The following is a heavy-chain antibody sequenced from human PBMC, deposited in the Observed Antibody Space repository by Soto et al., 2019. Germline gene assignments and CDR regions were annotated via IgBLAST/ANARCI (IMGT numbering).Heavy chain of an antibody. J-gene: IGHJ4*02. V-gene: IGHV4-59*01. CDR3: ARADGGPYYFDY. CDR2: IYYSGST. Sequence: QVQLQESGPGLVKPSETLSLTCTVSGGSISSYYWSWIRQPPGKGLEWIGYIYYSGSTNYNPSLKSRVTISVDTSKIQFSLKLSSVTAADTAVYYCARADGGPYYFDYWGQGTLVTVSS. CDR1: GGSISSYY. D-gene: IGHD6-25*01.